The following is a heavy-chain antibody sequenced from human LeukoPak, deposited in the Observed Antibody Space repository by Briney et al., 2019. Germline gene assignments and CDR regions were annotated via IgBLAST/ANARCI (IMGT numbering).Heavy chain of an antibody. Sequence: EASVKVSCKASGYTFTSYYMHWVRQAPGQGLEWMGIINPSGGSTSYAQKFQGRVTMTMDMSTSTVYMELSSLRSEDTAVYYCARDDYDILTGYYTRMDHNWFDPWGQGTLVTVSS. V-gene: IGHV1-46*01. CDR3: ARDDYDILTGYYTRMDHNWFDP. CDR1: GYTFTSYY. J-gene: IGHJ5*02. CDR2: INPSGGST. D-gene: IGHD3-9*01.